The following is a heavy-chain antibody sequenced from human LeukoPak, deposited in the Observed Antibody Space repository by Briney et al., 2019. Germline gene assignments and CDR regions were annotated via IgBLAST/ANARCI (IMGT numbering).Heavy chain of an antibody. J-gene: IGHJ4*02. V-gene: IGHV4-34*01. CDR1: GGSFSGYY. Sequence: SETLSLTCAVYGGSFSGYYWSWIRQPPGKGLEWIGEINHSGSTNYNPSLKSRVTISVDTSRNQFSLKLSSVTAADTAVYYCARGPTPVVDYWGQGTLVTVSS. CDR3: ARGPTPVVDY. CDR2: INHSGST.